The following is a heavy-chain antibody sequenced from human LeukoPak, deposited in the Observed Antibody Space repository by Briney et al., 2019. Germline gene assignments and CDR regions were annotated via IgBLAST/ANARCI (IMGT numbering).Heavy chain of an antibody. J-gene: IGHJ5*02. Sequence: GGSLRLSCAASGFTFSSYGMHWVRQAPGKGLEWVAVISYDGNNKYYGDSVKGRFTISRDDSKNTLYLQMNSLRAEDTAMYYCAKKTIGGLFAPLHHWGQGTLVTVSP. D-gene: IGHD3-16*02. CDR3: AKKTIGGLFAPLHH. CDR2: ISYDGNNK. CDR1: GFTFSSYG. V-gene: IGHV3-30*18.